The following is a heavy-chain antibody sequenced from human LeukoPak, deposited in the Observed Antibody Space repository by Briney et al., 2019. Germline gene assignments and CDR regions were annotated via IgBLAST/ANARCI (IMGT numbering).Heavy chain of an antibody. CDR1: GDSVSSTDAG. V-gene: IGHV6-1*01. CDR3: ARDAAFDV. Sequence: SQTLSLTCAISGDSVSSTDAGWNWIRQSPSGGLQWLGRAYYRSKWHYEYATSVRSRITINPDTSENQFSLHLTSVTPDDTAVYYCARDAAFDVWGQGTMVTVSS. CDR2: AYYRSKWHY. J-gene: IGHJ3*01.